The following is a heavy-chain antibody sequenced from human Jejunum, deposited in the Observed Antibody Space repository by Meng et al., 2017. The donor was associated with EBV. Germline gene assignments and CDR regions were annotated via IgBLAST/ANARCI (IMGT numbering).Heavy chain of an antibody. CDR1: GYTFTSYD. V-gene: IGHV1-8*02. D-gene: IGHD6-13*01. CDR2: MSPNSGNT. CDR3: ARGVAAGFDY. J-gene: IGHJ4*02. Sequence: VQLEQSGAEVKKPWDSVKVSCKASGYTFTSYDINWVRQATGQGPEWMGWMSPNSGNTGYAQKFQGRVTMTRDTSISTAYMELSSLRSEDTAVYYCARGVAAGFDYWGQGTLVTVSS.